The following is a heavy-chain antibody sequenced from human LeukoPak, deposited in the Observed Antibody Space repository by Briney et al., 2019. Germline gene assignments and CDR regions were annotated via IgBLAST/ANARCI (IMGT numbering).Heavy chain of an antibody. CDR2: INPSGGST. J-gene: IGHJ4*02. CDR3: ARDFEDIVVVVAATPGY. V-gene: IGHV1-46*01. CDR1: GYTFTSYY. Sequence: ASVKVSCKASGYTFTSYYMHWVRQAPGQGLEWMGIINPSGGSTSYAQKFQGRVTMTRDTSTSTVYMELSSLRSDDTAVYYCARDFEDIVVVVAATPGYWGQGTLVTVSS. D-gene: IGHD2-15*01.